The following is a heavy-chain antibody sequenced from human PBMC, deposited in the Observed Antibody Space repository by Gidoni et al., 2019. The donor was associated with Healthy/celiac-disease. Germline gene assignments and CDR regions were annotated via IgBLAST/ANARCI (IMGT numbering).Heavy chain of an antibody. D-gene: IGHD5-18*01. CDR2: IYYSGST. Sequence: QVQLQESGPGLVKPSQTLSLTCTVSGGSISSGRYYWSWIRQHPGKGLEWIGYIYYSGSTYYNPSLKSRVTISVDTSKTQFSLKLSSVTAADTAVYYCARGGYSYGYGYNWFDPWGQGTLVTVSS. V-gene: IGHV4-31*03. CDR3: ARGGYSYGYGYNWFDP. J-gene: IGHJ5*02. CDR1: GGSISSGRYY.